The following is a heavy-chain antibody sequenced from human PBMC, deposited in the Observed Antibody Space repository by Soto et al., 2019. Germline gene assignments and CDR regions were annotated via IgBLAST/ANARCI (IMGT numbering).Heavy chain of an antibody. CDR2: ISGSGDNT. CDR1: GFSFSASS. CDR3: AKFSKDYYGSGSLRSGLNF. Sequence: EVQLLESGGGLVQPGGSLRLSCATSGFSFSASSLSWVRQAPGEGLEWISAISGSGDNTYYADAVRGRFTISRDDSKKTVYLQMDSLRVDATAVYYCAKFSKDYYGSGSLRSGLNFWGQGTLVTVSS. J-gene: IGHJ4*02. D-gene: IGHD3-10*01. V-gene: IGHV3-23*01.